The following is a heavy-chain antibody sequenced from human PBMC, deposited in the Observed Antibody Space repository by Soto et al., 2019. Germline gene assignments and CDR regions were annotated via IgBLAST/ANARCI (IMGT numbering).Heavy chain of an antibody. V-gene: IGHV4-59*01. CDR3: ARGDYYYYMDV. Sequence: SETLSLTCTVSGGSISSYYWSWIRQPPGKGLEWIGYIYYSGSTNYNPSLKSRVTISVDTSKNQFSLKLSSVTAADTAVYYCARGDYYYYMDVWGKGTTVTVSS. CDR1: GGSISSYY. J-gene: IGHJ6*03. CDR2: IYYSGST.